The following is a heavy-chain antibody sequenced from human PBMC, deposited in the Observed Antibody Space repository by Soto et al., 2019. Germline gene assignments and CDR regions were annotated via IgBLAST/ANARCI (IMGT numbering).Heavy chain of an antibody. CDR3: ARGWSGLVIIRFDP. Sequence: SETLSLTCAVYGGSFSGYYWSWIRQPPGKGLEWIGEVNHSGSTNYNPSLKSRVTISVDTSKNQFSLKLSSVTAADTAVYYCARGWSGLVIIRFDPWGQGTRATVSS. CDR2: VNHSGST. D-gene: IGHD3-9*01. V-gene: IGHV4-34*01. J-gene: IGHJ5*02. CDR1: GGSFSGYY.